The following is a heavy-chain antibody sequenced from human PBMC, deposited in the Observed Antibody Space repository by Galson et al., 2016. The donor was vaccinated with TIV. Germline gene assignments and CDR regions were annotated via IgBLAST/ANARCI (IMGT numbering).Heavy chain of an antibody. CDR3: ARPLTLAAFDM. V-gene: IGHV4-39*01. Sequence: SETLSLTCTVSGVSISDSSYYWGWIRQPPGKGLEWIGSIHYSGSTYYRPSLKSRVAISVDTSRNQFSLRLSSVTAADTAVYYCARPLTLAAFDMWGQGTTVIVPS. CDR1: GVSISDSSYY. D-gene: IGHD4/OR15-4a*01. CDR2: IHYSGST. J-gene: IGHJ3*02.